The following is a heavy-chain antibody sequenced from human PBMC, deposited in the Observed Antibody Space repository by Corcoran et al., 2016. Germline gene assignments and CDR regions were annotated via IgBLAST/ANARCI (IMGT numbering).Heavy chain of an antibody. D-gene: IGHD6-13*01. CDR2: INHSGRT. V-gene: IGHV4-34*01. Sequence: QVQLQQWGAGLLKPSETLSLTCAVYGGSFSGYYWSWIRQPPGKGLEWMGEINHSGRTNYNPSLKSRVTISVDTSKNQFSLKMSSVTAADTAVYYCARAAAGVYFDYWGQGTLVTVSS. J-gene: IGHJ4*02. CDR3: ARAAAGVYFDY. CDR1: GGSFSGYY.